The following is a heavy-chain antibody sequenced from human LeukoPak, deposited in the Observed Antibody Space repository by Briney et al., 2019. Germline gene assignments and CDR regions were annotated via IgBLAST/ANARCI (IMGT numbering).Heavy chain of an antibody. D-gene: IGHD3-3*01. CDR1: GLTGSSNY. Sequence: GGSLRLCCTTPGLTGSSNYMTRVRQAPVKGLEWVSAVYSGGSTHYAGSVEGRFTISRDISKNTLYLQMNSLRAEDTAVYYCARGKSEGAFDIWGQGTMVTVSS. CDR2: VYSGGST. CDR3: ARGKSEGAFDI. J-gene: IGHJ3*02. V-gene: IGHV3-53*01.